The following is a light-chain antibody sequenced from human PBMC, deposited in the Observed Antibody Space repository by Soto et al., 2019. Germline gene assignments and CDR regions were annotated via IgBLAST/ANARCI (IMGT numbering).Light chain of an antibody. CDR1: SSDVGGYNY. V-gene: IGLV2-14*01. CDR3: SSYTSSSTV. Sequence: QSALTQPASVSGSPGQSITISCTGTSSDVGGYNYVSWYQQHPGKAPKLMIYDVSNRPSGVSNRFSGSKPGNTASLTISGLQAEDEADYYCSSYTSSSTVFGGGTQLTVL. J-gene: IGLJ2*01. CDR2: DVS.